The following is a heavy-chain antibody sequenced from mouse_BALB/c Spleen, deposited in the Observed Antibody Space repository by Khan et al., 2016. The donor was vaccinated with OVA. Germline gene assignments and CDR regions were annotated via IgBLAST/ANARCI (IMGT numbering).Heavy chain of an antibody. CDR3: ARRNYFGYTFAY. V-gene: IGHV1-77*01. J-gene: IGHJ3*01. CDR2: ISPGSGDT. Sequence: QVQLQQSGAELARPGASVKLSCKASGYTFTDYYINWVKQRTGQGLEWIGEISPGSGDTYYNERFKGKATLNADKYSRTAYSQLSSLPSDTSAVSFCARRNYFGYTFAYWGQWTLVTVSA. CDR1: GYTFTDYY. D-gene: IGHD1-2*01.